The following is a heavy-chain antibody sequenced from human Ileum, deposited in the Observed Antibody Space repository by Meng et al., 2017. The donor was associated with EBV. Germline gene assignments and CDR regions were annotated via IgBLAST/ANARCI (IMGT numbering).Heavy chain of an antibody. CDR2: VYWDDDK. Sequence: QIPLKESGPTLVNPTHTLTLTCIFSGFSLNTSGVGVGWIRQPPGKALEWLALVYWDDDKRYSPSLERRLTITKDTSKNQVVLTMTNMDPLDTATYYCAHEEDWRIDYWGQGTLVTASS. CDR1: GFSLNTSGVG. D-gene: IGHD3/OR15-3a*01. CDR3: AHEEDWRIDY. J-gene: IGHJ4*02. V-gene: IGHV2-5*02.